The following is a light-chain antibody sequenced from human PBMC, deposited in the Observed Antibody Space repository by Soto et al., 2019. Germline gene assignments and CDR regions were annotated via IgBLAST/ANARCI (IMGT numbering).Light chain of an antibody. CDR1: TSDIGSYNL. Sequence: QSALTQPASVSGSPGQSITISCTGSTSDIGSYNLVSWYQQHPGKASKLMIYEGNKRPSGVSNRFSGSRSGNTASLTISGLQAEDEADYYCSSYTSSSALIFGGGTKLTVL. CDR2: EGN. CDR3: SSYTSSSALI. J-gene: IGLJ2*01. V-gene: IGLV2-14*02.